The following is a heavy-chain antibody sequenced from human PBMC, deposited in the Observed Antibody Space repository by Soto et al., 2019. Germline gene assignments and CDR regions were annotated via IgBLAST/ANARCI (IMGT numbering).Heavy chain of an antibody. CDR1: GGSISSGGYS. Sequence: QLQLQESGSELLKPSQTLSRTCAVSGGSISSGGYSWRWIRQPPGKGLEWIGYMYHSGSTYYNPSLKSRVTISIDRSKNQFSLKLSSVTAADTAVYSCARVPDYWGQGILVTVSS. V-gene: IGHV4-30-2*01. CDR2: MYHSGST. D-gene: IGHD2-2*01. J-gene: IGHJ4*02. CDR3: ARVPDY.